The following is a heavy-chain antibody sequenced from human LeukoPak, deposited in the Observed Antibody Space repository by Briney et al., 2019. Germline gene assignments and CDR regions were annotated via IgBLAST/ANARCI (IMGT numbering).Heavy chain of an antibody. CDR3: ARLSSWVFEI. J-gene: IGHJ3*02. D-gene: IGHD3-16*01. V-gene: IGHV3-53*01. CDR2: IYSGGST. Sequence: PGGSLRLSCAASGFTVSSNYMTWVRQAPGKGLEWVSVIYSGGSTYYTDSVKGRFTISRDNSKNTLYLQMNSLRAEDTAVYFCARLSSWVFEIWGQGTMVTVSS. CDR1: GFTVSSNY.